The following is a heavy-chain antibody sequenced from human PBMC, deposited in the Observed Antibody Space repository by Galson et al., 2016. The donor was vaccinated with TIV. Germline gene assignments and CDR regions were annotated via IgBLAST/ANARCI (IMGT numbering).Heavy chain of an antibody. J-gene: IGHJ4*02. CDR3: ARDPFFGSGSYYSVLWYFDY. CDR1: VFPFSGFS. D-gene: IGHD3-10*01. CDR2: ISSTSSYT. V-gene: IGHV3-21*01. Sequence: SLRLSCADSVFPFSGFSMNWVRQTPGKGLEWVALISSTSSYTYYADSVRGRFTIPRDNANNIVYLQMSSLRVEDTAVYYCARDPFFGSGSYYSVLWYFDYWGQGTQVTVAS.